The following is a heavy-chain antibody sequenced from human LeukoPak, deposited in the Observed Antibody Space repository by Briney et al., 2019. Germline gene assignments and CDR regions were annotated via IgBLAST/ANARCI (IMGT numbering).Heavy chain of an antibody. J-gene: IGHJ5*02. Sequence: PSETLSLTCTVSGGSITSYVWRFLRRSPGKGVEWRRYIYYSGCTKYSPSLNSRVTISVDKSKHQFSLKLTSVTAADRAVYYCARDQETQAWYYYFDPWGQGTLVRVS. CDR2: IYYSGCT. CDR3: ARDQETQAWYYYFDP. CDR1: GGSITSYV. D-gene: IGHD2/OR15-2a*01. V-gene: IGHV4-59*01.